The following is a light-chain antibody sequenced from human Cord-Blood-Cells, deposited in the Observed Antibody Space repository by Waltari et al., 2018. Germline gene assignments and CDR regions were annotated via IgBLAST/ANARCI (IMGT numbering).Light chain of an antibody. Sequence: EIVLTQSPGTLSLSPGDIATLSCRASQSVSSSYLAWYQQKPGQAPRLLIYGASSRATGIPDRFSGSGSGTDFTLTISRLEPEDFAVYYCQQYGSSPTFGPGTKVDIK. CDR2: GAS. J-gene: IGKJ3*01. V-gene: IGKV3-20*01. CDR1: QSVSSSY. CDR3: QQYGSSPT.